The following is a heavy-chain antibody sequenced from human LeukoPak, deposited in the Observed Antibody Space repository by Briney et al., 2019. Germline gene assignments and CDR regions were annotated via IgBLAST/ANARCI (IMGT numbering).Heavy chain of an antibody. CDR1: GYTFIGYY. Sequence: ASVKVSCKASGYTFIGYYMHWVRQAPGQGLEWMGWINPNSGGTNYAQKFQGRVTMTRDTSISTAYMELSRLRSDDTAVYYCARDCGSSSGWPGLKVGMDVWGQGTTVTVSS. V-gene: IGHV1-2*02. CDR2: INPNSGGT. CDR3: ARDCGSSSGWPGLKVGMDV. D-gene: IGHD6-19*01. J-gene: IGHJ6*02.